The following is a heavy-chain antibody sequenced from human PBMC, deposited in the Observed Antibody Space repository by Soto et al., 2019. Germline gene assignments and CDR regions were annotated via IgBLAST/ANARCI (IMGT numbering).Heavy chain of an antibody. CDR3: ARDYDSSGYPYFDY. CDR1: GFTFSSYA. V-gene: IGHV3-30-3*01. J-gene: IGHJ4*02. D-gene: IGHD3-22*01. Sequence: QVQLVESGGGVVQPGRSLRLSCAASGFTFSSYAMHWVRQAPGKGLEWVAVISYDGSNKYYADSVKGRFTISRDNSKNTLYLQMNSLRAEDTAVYYCARDYDSSGYPYFDYWGQGTLVTVSS. CDR2: ISYDGSNK.